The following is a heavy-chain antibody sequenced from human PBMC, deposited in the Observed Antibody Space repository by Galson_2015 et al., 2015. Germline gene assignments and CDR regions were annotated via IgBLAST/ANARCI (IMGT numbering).Heavy chain of an antibody. CDR3: ATISYYYDSSGYYVDY. V-gene: IGHV5-10-1*01. Sequence: QSGAEVKKPGESLRISCKGSGYSFTSYWISWVRQMPGKGLEWMGRIDPSDSYTNYSPSFQGHVTISADKSISTAYLQWSSLKASDTAMYYCATISYYYDSSGYYVDYWGQGTLVTVSS. CDR2: IDPSDSYT. CDR1: GYSFTSYW. D-gene: IGHD3-22*01. J-gene: IGHJ4*02.